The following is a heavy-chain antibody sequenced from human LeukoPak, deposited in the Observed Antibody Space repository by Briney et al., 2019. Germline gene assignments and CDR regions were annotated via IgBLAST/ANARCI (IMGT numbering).Heavy chain of an antibody. CDR1: GGSISSYY. CDR2: IYYSGST. V-gene: IGHV4-59*01. D-gene: IGHD5-12*01. Sequence: PSETLSLTCTVSGGSISSYYWSWIRQPPGKGLEWIGYIYYSGSTNYNPSLKSRGTISVDTSKNQFSLKLSSVTAADTAVYYCARAGYSGYDYDYWGQGTLVTVSS. J-gene: IGHJ4*02. CDR3: ARAGYSGYDYDY.